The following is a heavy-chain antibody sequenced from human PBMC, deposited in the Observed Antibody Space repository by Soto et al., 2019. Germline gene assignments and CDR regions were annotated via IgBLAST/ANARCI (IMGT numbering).Heavy chain of an antibody. D-gene: IGHD6-13*01. CDR2: IYNSGST. V-gene: IGHV4-30-2*02. J-gene: IGHJ4*02. Sequence: SETLSLTCAVSGGYISGGYYSWSWIRQPPGKGLEWIGFIYNSGSTYYNPSLKSRVTTSVDTSKNQFSLKLSSVTAADTAVYYCARHYSSAWYKVDYWGQGTLVTVSS. CDR3: ARHYSSAWYKVDY. CDR1: GGYISGGYYS.